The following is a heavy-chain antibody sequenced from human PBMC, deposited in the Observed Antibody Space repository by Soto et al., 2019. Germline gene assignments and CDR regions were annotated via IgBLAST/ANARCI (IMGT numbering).Heavy chain of an antibody. J-gene: IGHJ3*01. D-gene: IGHD2-2*01. V-gene: IGHV4-59*12. Sequence: PSVTLSLTCTVSGGSFSPSYWSWIRQPPGKGLEWVGYIYYGGTTSYNPSLQSRVIISLEKSKSQFSLQLTSVTAADTAVYYCVRYAADLSSINWGQGTMVTVSS. CDR2: IYYGGTT. CDR1: GGSFSPSY. CDR3: VRYAADLSSIN.